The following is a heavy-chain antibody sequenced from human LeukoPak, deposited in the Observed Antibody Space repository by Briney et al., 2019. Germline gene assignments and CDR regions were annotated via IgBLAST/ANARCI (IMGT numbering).Heavy chain of an antibody. D-gene: IGHD6-19*01. Sequence: GESLKISCKGSGYSFTSYWIGWVRPMPGKGLEWMGIIYPGDSDTRYSPSFQGQVTISADKSISTPYLQWSSLKASDTAMYYCARQKYSSGWPDAFDIWGQGTMVTVSS. CDR1: GYSFTSYW. V-gene: IGHV5-51*01. J-gene: IGHJ3*02. CDR2: IYPGDSDT. CDR3: ARQKYSSGWPDAFDI.